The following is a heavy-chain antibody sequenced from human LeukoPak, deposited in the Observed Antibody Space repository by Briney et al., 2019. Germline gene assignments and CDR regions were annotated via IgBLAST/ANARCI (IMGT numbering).Heavy chain of an antibody. CDR3: ARGGYGANDDAFEI. Sequence: GGSLRLSCAASGFTFSSYSMNWVRQAPGKGLEWVSYISSSTNTIYYADSVKGRFTISRDNAKNSLFLQMNSLRDEDTAVYYCARGGYGANDDAFEIWGQGTMVTVSS. CDR1: GFTFSSYS. CDR2: ISSSTNTI. V-gene: IGHV3-48*02. J-gene: IGHJ3*02. D-gene: IGHD4-23*01.